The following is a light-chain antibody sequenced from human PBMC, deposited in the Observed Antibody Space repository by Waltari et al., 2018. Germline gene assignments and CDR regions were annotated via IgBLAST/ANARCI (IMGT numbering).Light chain of an antibody. Sequence: QSALTQPASVSGSPGQSITISCSGTGSDVGSYNLVSWYQQHPGKAPNLIIFEVNMRPSGVSYRFSGSKSGVTASLTISGLQAEDEAVYFCCSFATNSIVIFGGGTKLTVL. CDR1: GSDVGSYNL. J-gene: IGLJ2*01. CDR3: CSFATNSIVI. CDR2: EVN. V-gene: IGLV2-23*02.